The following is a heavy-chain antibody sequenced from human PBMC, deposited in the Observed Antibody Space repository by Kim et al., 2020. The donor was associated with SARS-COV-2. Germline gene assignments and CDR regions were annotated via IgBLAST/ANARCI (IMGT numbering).Heavy chain of an antibody. Sequence: GGSLRLSCAASGFTFSSYAMHWVRQAPGKGLEWVAVISYDGSNKYYADSVKGRFTISRDNSKNTPYLQMNSLRGEDTAVYYCASGDGWQQLVSPLDYWG. CDR2: ISYDGSNK. CDR1: GFTFSSYA. V-gene: IGHV3-30*04. CDR3: ASGDGWQQLVSPLDY. J-gene: IGHJ4*01. D-gene: IGHD6-13*01.